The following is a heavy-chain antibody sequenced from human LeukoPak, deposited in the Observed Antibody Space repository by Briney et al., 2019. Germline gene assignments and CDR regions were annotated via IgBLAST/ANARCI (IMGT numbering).Heavy chain of an antibody. D-gene: IGHD4-11*01. CDR3: ANNDYNNPEA. CDR2: ISGRGGRT. V-gene: IGHV3-23*01. Sequence: PGGSLRLSCAASGFTLSSYDMSWVRQAPGKGLAWVSAISGRGGRTYYADSVEGRFTISRDDPKNTLYLQMNSLRAEDTAVYYCANNDYNNPEAWGQGTLVTVSS. J-gene: IGHJ5*02. CDR1: GFTLSSYD.